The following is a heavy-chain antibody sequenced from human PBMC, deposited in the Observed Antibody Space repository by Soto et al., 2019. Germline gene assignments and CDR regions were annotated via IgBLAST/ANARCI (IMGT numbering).Heavy chain of an antibody. CDR3: ARDLTTYYDILTGYFDY. CDR1: GFTFSSYA. Sequence: SLRLSCAASGFTFSSYAMHWVRQAPGKGLEWVAVISYDGSNKYYADSVKGRFTISRDNSKSTLYLQMNSLRAEDTAVYYCARDLTTYYDILTGYFDYWGQGTLVTVSS. V-gene: IGHV3-30-3*01. J-gene: IGHJ4*02. D-gene: IGHD3-9*01. CDR2: ISYDGSNK.